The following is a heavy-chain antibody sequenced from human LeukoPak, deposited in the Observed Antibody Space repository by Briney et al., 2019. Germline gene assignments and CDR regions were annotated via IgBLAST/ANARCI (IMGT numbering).Heavy chain of an antibody. V-gene: IGHV4-31*03. Sequence: SETLSLTCTVSGGSISSGGYYWSWIRQHPGKGLEWIGYIYYSGSTYYNPSLKSRVTISVDTSKNQFSLKLSSVTAADTAVYYCARIVYESFDIWGQGTMVTVSS. J-gene: IGHJ3*02. CDR2: IYYSGST. CDR1: GGSISSGGYY. CDR3: ARIVYESFDI. D-gene: IGHD5/OR15-5a*01.